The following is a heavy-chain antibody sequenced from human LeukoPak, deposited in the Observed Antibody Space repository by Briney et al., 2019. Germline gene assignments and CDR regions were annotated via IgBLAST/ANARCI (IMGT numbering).Heavy chain of an antibody. CDR3: VRLGKEVTYRAYYFNY. J-gene: IGHJ4*02. V-gene: IGHV4-59*08. CDR2: IHYSGNT. Sequence: SETLSLTCTVSGGPISSDYWSWIPQPPGKGLEYIGFIHYSGNTNYNPSLKSRVTISIDTSKNQFSLKLSSVTAADTAVYYCVRLGKEVTYRAYYFNYWGQGTLVTVSS. D-gene: IGHD5-18*01. CDR1: GGPISSDY.